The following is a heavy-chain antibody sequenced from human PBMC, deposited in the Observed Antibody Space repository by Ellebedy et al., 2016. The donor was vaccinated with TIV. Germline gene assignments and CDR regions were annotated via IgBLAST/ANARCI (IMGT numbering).Heavy chain of an antibody. Sequence: GGSLRLSXAGSGLTVSNAYMNWVRQAPGKGLEWVGRIKSKTDGGATDYAAPVKGRFTISRDNSKNTLYLQMNSLKAADTAVYYCARESPDGVANNWGQGALVTVSS. J-gene: IGHJ4*02. V-gene: IGHV3-15*05. D-gene: IGHD5-24*01. CDR1: GLTVSNAY. CDR2: IKSKTDGGAT. CDR3: ARESPDGVANN.